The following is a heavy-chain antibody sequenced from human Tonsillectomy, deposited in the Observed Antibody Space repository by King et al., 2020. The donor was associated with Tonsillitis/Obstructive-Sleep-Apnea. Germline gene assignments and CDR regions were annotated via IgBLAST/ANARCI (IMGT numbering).Heavy chain of an antibody. CDR2: IYYSGST. CDR3: ARVLLGYYDTSGYYWYFDL. CDR1: AGSISSYY. D-gene: IGHD3-22*01. Sequence: QLQESGPGLVKPSETLSLTCTVSAGSISSYYWSWIRQPPGKGPEWIGYIYYSGSTSYNPSLKSRVTISVGTSKNQFSLKLSSVTAADTAVYYCARVLLGYYDTSGYYWYFDLWGRGTLVTVSS. V-gene: IGHV4-59*01. J-gene: IGHJ2*01.